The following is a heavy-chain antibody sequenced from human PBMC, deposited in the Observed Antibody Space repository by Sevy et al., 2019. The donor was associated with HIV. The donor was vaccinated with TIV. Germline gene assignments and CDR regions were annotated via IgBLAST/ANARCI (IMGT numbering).Heavy chain of an antibody. CDR2: LKQDGSEK. CDR1: GFTFSSYW. Sequence: GGSLRLSCAASGFTFSSYWMSWVRQAPGKGLEWVANLKQDGSEKYYVDSVKGRFTISRDNAKNSLYLQMNSLRAEDTAVYYCARVVVAATESWFDPWGQGTLVTVSS. J-gene: IGHJ5*02. CDR3: ARVVVAATESWFDP. D-gene: IGHD2-15*01. V-gene: IGHV3-7*03.